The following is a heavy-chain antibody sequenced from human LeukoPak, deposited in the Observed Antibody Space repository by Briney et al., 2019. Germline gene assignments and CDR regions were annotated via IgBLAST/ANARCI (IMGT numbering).Heavy chain of an antibody. CDR2: IYYSGST. CDR3: ARRGPPRTMLRGVKSGWFDP. D-gene: IGHD3-10*01. CDR1: GGSISSYY. Sequence: SETLSLTCTVSGGSISSYYWSWIRQPPGKRLEWIGYIYYSGSTNYNPSLRSRVTISVDTSKNQFSLKLSSVTAADTAVYYCARRGPPRTMLRGVKSGWFDPWGQGTLVTVSS. J-gene: IGHJ5*02. V-gene: IGHV4-59*12.